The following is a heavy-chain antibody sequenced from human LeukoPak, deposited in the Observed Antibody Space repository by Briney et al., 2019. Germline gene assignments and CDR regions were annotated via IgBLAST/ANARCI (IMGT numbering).Heavy chain of an antibody. Sequence: SQTLSLTCAISGDSVSSNSAAWNWIRQSPSRGLEWLGRTYYRSNWYNDYAVSVKSRISINPDTSKNQFSLQLNSVTPEDTAVYYCAREPTTVKYNWFDPWGQGTLVTVSS. D-gene: IGHD4-17*01. V-gene: IGHV6-1*01. CDR3: AREPTTVKYNWFDP. J-gene: IGHJ5*02. CDR1: GDSVSSNSAA. CDR2: TYYRSNWYN.